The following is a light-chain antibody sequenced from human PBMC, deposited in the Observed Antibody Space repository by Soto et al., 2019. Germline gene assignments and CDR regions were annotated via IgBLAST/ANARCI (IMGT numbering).Light chain of an antibody. CDR2: EVS. CDR1: SSDVGSYNL. Sequence: QSALTQPASVSGSPGQSITISCTGTSSDVGSYNLVSWYQQHPGKAPKLMIYEVSKRPSGVSNRFSGSKSGNTASLTISGLQAEDEADYYCCSYAGSSCYVFRTGTKLTVL. V-gene: IGLV2-23*02. J-gene: IGLJ1*01. CDR3: CSYAGSSCYV.